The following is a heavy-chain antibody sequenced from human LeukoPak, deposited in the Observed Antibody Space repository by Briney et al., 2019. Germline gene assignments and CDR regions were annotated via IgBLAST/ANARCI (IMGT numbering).Heavy chain of an antibody. CDR1: GGSISSYY. CDR3: ARGTRYSYIFDY. D-gene: IGHD5-18*01. V-gene: IGHV4-59*01. Sequence: PSETLSLTCTVSGGSISSYYWSWIRQPPGKGLEWIGYIYYSGSTNYNPSLKSRVTISIDTSKNQFPLKLSSVTAADTAVYYCARGTRYSYIFDYWGQRTLVTVSS. CDR2: IYYSGST. J-gene: IGHJ4*02.